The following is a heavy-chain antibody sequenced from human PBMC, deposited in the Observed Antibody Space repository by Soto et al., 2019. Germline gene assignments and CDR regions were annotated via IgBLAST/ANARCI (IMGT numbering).Heavy chain of an antibody. V-gene: IGHV4-39*07. J-gene: IGHJ4*02. Sequence: TSETLSLTCAVSGGSSRQSSYFWGWIRQPPGKGLEWIGSIYYSGSTNYNPSLKSRVTISVDTSKNQFSLKLSSVTAADTAVYYCARDPDYGGNPWYFDYWGQGTLVTVSS. D-gene: IGHD4-17*01. CDR3: ARDPDYGGNPWYFDY. CDR2: IYYSGST. CDR1: GGSSRQSSYF.